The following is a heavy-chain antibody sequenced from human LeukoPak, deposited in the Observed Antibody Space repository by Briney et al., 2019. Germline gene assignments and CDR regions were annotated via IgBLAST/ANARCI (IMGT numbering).Heavy chain of an antibody. CDR2: IIPILGIA. CDR1: GGTFSSYA. J-gene: IGHJ4*02. V-gene: IGHV1-69*04. Sequence: ASVKVSCKASGGTFSSYAISWVRQAPGQGLEWMGRIIPILGIANYAQKFQGRVTITADKSTSTAYMELSSLRSEDTAVYYCARSMVRGVTYFDYWGQGTLVTVSS. D-gene: IGHD3-10*01. CDR3: ARSMVRGVTYFDY.